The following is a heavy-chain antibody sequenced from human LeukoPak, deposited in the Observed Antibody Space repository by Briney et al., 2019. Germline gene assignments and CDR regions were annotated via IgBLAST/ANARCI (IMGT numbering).Heavy chain of an antibody. CDR3: ARVSDTFDYFFDS. CDR1: GFAFSTYS. D-gene: IGHD5-12*01. V-gene: IGHV3-21*01. CDR2: VSRSSRFI. Sequence: GGSLRLSCAASGFAFSTYSMNWVRQAPGKGLEWVSSVSRSSRFIFYADSVQGRFTISRDDAKDSLFLQMNSLRAEDTAVYYCARVSDTFDYFFDSWGQGTLVTVSS. J-gene: IGHJ4*02.